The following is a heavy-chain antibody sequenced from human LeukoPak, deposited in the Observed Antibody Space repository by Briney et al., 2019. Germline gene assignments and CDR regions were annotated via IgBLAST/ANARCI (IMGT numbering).Heavy chain of an antibody. CDR3: ARDRYCSSTSCYNYFDY. V-gene: IGHV6-1*01. J-gene: IGHJ4*02. CDR1: GDSVSSNSAA. D-gene: IGHD2-2*02. CDR2: TYYSSKWYN. Sequence: KPSQTLSLTCAISGDSVSSNSAAWNWIRQSPSRGLEWLGRTYYSSKWYNDYAVSVKSRITINPDTSKNQFSLQLNSVTPEDTAVYYCARDRYCSSTSCYNYFDYWGQGTLVTVSS.